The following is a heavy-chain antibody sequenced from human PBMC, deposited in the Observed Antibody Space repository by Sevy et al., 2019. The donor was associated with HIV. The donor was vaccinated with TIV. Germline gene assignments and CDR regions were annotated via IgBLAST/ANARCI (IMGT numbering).Heavy chain of an antibody. CDR2: INHSGST. D-gene: IGHD3-3*01. CDR1: GGSFSGYY. CDR3: ARGSYDFWSGYHNWFDP. J-gene: IGHJ5*02. V-gene: IGHV4-34*01. Sequence: SETLSLTCAVYGGSFSGYYWSWIRQPPGKGLEWIGEINHSGSTNYNPSLKSRVTISVDTSKNQFSLKLSSVTAAETAVYYCARGSYDFWSGYHNWFDPWGQGTLVTVSS.